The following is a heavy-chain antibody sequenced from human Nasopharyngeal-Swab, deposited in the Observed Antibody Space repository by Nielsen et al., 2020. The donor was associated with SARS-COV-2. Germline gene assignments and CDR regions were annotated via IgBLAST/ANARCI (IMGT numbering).Heavy chain of an antibody. J-gene: IGHJ4*02. V-gene: IGHV3-23*01. D-gene: IGHD4-17*01. CDR1: GFTFSNYA. Sequence: GGSLRLSCGASGFTFSNYAMSWVRQAPGKGLEWVSTISGSNGITYYADSAKGRFTISRDNSKKMLFLQMISVRAEDTAVYFCAKTTVTISQFDYWGQGTLVTVSS. CDR3: AKTTVTISQFDY. CDR2: ISGSNGIT.